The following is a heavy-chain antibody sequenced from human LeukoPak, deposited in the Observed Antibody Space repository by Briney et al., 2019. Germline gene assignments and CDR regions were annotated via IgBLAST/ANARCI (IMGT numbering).Heavy chain of an antibody. CDR1: GGSFSGYY. V-gene: IGHV4-34*01. D-gene: IGHD6-13*01. Sequence: SETLSLTCAVYGGSFSGYYWSWIRQPPGKGLEWIGEINHSGSTNYNPSLKSRVTISVDTSKNQFSLKLSSVTAADTAVYYCARDSSSWYYHLFDYWGQGTLVTVSS. J-gene: IGHJ4*02. CDR3: ARDSSSWYYHLFDY. CDR2: INHSGST.